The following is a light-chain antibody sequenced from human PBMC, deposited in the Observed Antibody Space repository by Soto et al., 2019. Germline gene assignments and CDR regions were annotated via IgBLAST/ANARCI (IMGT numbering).Light chain of an antibody. J-gene: IGKJ1*01. V-gene: IGKV1-5*03. Sequence: DIQMTQSPSTLSASVGDRVTITCRASQSTSTWLAWYQHKPGKAPNLLIYKASSLEIGVPSRFSGSGSGTEFTLTISSLQPDDVATYYCQQYGRYRTFGQGTKVEIK. CDR3: QQYGRYRT. CDR2: KAS. CDR1: QSTSTW.